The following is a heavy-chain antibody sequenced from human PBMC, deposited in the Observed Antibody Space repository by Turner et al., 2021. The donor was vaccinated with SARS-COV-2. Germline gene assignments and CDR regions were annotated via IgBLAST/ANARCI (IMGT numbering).Heavy chain of an antibody. V-gene: IGHV3-23*01. CDR2: ISGSGGST. CDR3: ALYDGFGDDINYYYYNGMDV. CDR1: GFTFSSYV. D-gene: IGHD3-10*01. J-gene: IGHJ6*02. Sequence: EVQLLESGGGLVQPGGSLRPSCAASGFTFSSYVMSWVRQAPGKGMEWVSTISGSGGSTYYADSVKGRFTISRDNSKNTLYLQMNSLRAEDTAVYYCALYDGFGDDINYYYYNGMDVWGQGTTVTVSS.